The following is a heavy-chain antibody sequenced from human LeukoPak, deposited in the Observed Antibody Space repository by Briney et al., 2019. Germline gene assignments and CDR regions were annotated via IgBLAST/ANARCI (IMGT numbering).Heavy chain of an antibody. Sequence: PGGSLRLSCAASGFTFSSYGMHWVRQAPGKGLEWVAFIRYDGSNKYYADSVKGRFTISRDNSKNTLYLQMNSLRAEDTAVYYCAKVAPAAMYYYYYMDVWGKGTTVTVSS. CDR2: IRYDGSNK. V-gene: IGHV3-30*02. J-gene: IGHJ6*03. CDR3: AKVAPAAMYYYYYMDV. D-gene: IGHD2-2*01. CDR1: GFTFSSYG.